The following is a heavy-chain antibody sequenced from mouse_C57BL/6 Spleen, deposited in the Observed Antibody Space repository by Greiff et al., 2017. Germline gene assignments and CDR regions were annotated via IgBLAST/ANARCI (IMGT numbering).Heavy chain of an antibody. CDR1: GYTFTSYW. CDR3: ARRNDYCPDY. V-gene: IGHV1-59*01. J-gene: IGHJ2*01. D-gene: IGHD2-13*01. Sequence: VQLQQPGAELVRPGTSVKLSCKASGYTFTSYWMHWVKQRPGQGLEWIGVIDPSDSYTNYNQKFKGKATLTVDTSSSTAYRQLSSLTSEDSAVYYCARRNDYCPDYWGQGTTLTVSS. CDR2: IDPSDSYT.